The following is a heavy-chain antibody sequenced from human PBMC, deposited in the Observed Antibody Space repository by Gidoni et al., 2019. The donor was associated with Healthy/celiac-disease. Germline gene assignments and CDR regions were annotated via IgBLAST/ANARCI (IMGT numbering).Heavy chain of an antibody. J-gene: IGHJ4*02. CDR1: GCTLSSYA. CDR3: AKGLGSKLGLSEK. V-gene: IGHV3-23*04. CDR2: ISGSGGST. D-gene: IGHD3-16*01. Sequence: EVQLVESGGGLVQPGGSLRLSGAASGCTLSSYAMSWVRQATGKGLEWVSAISGSGGSTYYADSVKGRFTISRDNSKKSMYLQMNSLRAEDTAVYYCAKGLGSKLGLSEKWGQGTLVTVSS.